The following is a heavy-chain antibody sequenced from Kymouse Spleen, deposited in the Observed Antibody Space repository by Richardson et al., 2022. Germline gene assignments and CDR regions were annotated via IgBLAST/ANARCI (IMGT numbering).Heavy chain of an antibody. J-gene: IGHJ4*02. V-gene: IGHV4-34*01. CDR2: INHSGST. CDR1: GGSFSGYY. CDR3: ARLVRGVYFDY. Sequence: QVQLQQWGAGLLKPSETLSLTCAVYGGSFSGYYWSWIRQPPGKGLEWIGEINHSGSTNYNPSLKSRVTISVDTSKNQFSLKLSSVTAADTAVYYCARLVRGVYFDYWGQGTLVTVSS. D-gene: IGHD3-10*01.